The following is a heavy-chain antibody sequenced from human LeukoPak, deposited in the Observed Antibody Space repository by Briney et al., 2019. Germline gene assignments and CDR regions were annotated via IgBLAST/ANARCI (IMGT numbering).Heavy chain of an antibody. V-gene: IGHV3-11*04. CDR1: GFTFSDYY. J-gene: IGHJ4*02. Sequence: PGGSLRLSCAASGFTFSDYYMTWVRQAPGKGLEWVSYISLNSGRNIYYAQSVKGRFTISRDNDKNSLFLQMNSLRAEDTAVYYCARDLAGHYYGSGSSFDYWGQGTLVTVS. CDR2: ISLNSGRNI. D-gene: IGHD3-10*01. CDR3: ARDLAGHYYGSGSSFDY.